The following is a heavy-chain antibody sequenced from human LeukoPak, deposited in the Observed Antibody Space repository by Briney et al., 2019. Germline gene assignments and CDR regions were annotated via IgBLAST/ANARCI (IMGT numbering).Heavy chain of an antibody. CDR1: EGTFSSYA. J-gene: IGHJ4*02. V-gene: IGHV1-69*05. CDR3: ARPRMTTVTTRFDY. Sequence: ASVKVSCKASEGTFSSYAISWVRQAPGQGLEWMGRIIPIFGTANYAQKFQGRVTITTDESTSTAYMELSSLRSEDTAVYYCARPRMTTVTTRFDYWGQGTLVTVSS. D-gene: IGHD4-17*01. CDR2: IIPIFGTA.